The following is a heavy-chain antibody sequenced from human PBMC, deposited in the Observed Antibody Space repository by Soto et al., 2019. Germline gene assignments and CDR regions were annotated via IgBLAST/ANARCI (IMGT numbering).Heavy chain of an antibody. Sequence: EVQLVESGGGLVQPGGSLRLSCAASGFTFSDHYMDWVRQAPGKGLEWVGRIRTKANSYTTEYAASVKGRFTISRDESENSLYLQMNSLKAEDTAVYYCVRVIGGSYSFDYWGQGTLVSVSS. CDR1: GFTFSDHY. J-gene: IGHJ4*02. CDR2: IRTKANSYTT. D-gene: IGHD1-26*01. V-gene: IGHV3-72*01. CDR3: VRVIGGSYSFDY.